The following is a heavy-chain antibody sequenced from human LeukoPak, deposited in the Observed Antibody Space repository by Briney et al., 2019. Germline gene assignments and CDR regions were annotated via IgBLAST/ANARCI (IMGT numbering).Heavy chain of an antibody. D-gene: IGHD5-12*01. CDR2: ISGSGGST. CDR1: GFTFSSYA. J-gene: IGHJ5*02. CDR3: VGDQVDNVGWLT. Sequence: GGSLRLSCAASGFTFSSYAMSWVRQAPGKGLEWVSAISGSGGSTYYADSVKGRFTISRDNSKNTLYLQMNSLRAEDTAVYYCVGDQVDNVGWLTWGQGTRVTVSS. V-gene: IGHV3-23*01.